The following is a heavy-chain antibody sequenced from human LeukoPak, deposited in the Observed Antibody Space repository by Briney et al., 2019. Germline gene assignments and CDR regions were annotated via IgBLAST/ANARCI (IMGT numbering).Heavy chain of an antibody. D-gene: IGHD5-24*01. CDR3: ARNVEMATIYYFDY. V-gene: IGHV1-69*05. J-gene: IGHJ4*02. Sequence: GASVKVSCKASGGTFSSYAISWVRQAPGQGLEWMGGIIPIFGTANYAQKFQGRVTITRDTSASTAYMELSSLRSEDTAVYYCARNVEMATIYYFDYWGQGTLVTVSS. CDR2: IIPIFGTA. CDR1: GGTFSSYA.